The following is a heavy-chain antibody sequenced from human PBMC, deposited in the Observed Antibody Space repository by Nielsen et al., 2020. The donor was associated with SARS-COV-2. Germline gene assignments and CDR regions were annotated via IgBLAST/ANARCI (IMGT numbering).Heavy chain of an antibody. D-gene: IGHD3-16*01. Sequence: GGSLRLSCKASGFSINKFGMHWVRQAPGKGLDWVTFISYDGSVKYYANSVKGRFTISTDTSKNTLYLQMNSLRPEDTAVYYCTKGAQLGDFWGQGTLVTVSS. CDR3: TKGAQLGDF. CDR2: ISYDGSVK. V-gene: IGHV3-30*12. J-gene: IGHJ4*02. CDR1: GFSINKFG.